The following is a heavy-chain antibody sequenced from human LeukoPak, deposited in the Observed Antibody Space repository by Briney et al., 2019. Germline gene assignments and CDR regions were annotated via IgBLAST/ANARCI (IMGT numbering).Heavy chain of an antibody. Sequence: GGSLGLSCAASGFHFSTYGMHWVRQAPGKGLEWVAAISNDGSNKFYTDSVKGRFTISRDNPKTTMNLQMNSLRAEDTAVYYCAKGGGSIGRSYYFDYWGQGTLVTVSS. D-gene: IGHD2-15*01. V-gene: IGHV3-30*18. CDR3: AKGGGSIGRSYYFDY. CDR2: ISNDGSNK. J-gene: IGHJ4*02. CDR1: GFHFSTYG.